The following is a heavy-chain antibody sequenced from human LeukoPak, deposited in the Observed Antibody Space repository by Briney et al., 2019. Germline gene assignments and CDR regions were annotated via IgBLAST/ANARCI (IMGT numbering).Heavy chain of an antibody. Sequence: SQTLSLTCTVSGGSISSGDYYWSWIRQPPGKGLEWIGYIYYSGSTYYNPSLKSRVTISVDTSKNQFSLKLSSVTAADTAVYYCARAGPSLIVVVPAARPRGMDVWGQGTTVTVSS. CDR2: IYYSGST. CDR3: ARAGPSLIVVVPAARPRGMDV. V-gene: IGHV4-30-4*08. D-gene: IGHD2-2*01. CDR1: GGSISSGDYY. J-gene: IGHJ6*02.